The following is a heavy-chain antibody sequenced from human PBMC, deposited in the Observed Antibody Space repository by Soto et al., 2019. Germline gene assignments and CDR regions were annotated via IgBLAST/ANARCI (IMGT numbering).Heavy chain of an antibody. J-gene: IGHJ1*01. V-gene: IGHV3-30*18. CDR1: GFTFSSYG. CDR3: AKGPLGSGYYSGPDYFQH. CDR2: ISYDGSNK. D-gene: IGHD3-22*01. Sequence: QVQLVESGGGVVQPGRSLRLSCAASGFTFSSYGIHWFRQAPGKGLEWVAGISYDGSNKYYADSVKGRFTISRDNSKNTLYLQMNSLRAEDTAVYYCAKGPLGSGYYSGPDYFQHWGQGTLVTVSS.